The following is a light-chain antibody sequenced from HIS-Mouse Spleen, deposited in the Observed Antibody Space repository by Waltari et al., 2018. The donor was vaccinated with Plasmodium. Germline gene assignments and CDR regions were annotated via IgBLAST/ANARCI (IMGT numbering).Light chain of an antibody. CDR2: EDS. V-gene: IGLV3-10*01. J-gene: IGLJ3*02. CDR1: ALPKQY. Sequence: SYALPQPPSVSVSPGQTARITCSGAALPKQYAYWYQQKSGQAPVLVIYEDSKRPSGIPVRFSGSSSGTMATLTISGAQVEDEADYYCYSTDSSGNHRVFGGGTKLTVL. CDR3: YSTDSSGNHRV.